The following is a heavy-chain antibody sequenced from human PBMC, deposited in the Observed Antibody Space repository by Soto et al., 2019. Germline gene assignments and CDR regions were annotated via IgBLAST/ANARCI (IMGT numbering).Heavy chain of an antibody. CDR2: INPSGGST. D-gene: IGHD2-2*01. Sequence: AASVKVSCKVSGYTFTSYYMHWVRQAPGQGLEWMGIINPSGGSTSYAQKFQGRVTMTRDTSTSTVYMELSSLRSEDTAVYYCARGDIVVVPAARRYYFDYWGQGTLVTVSS. CDR1: GYTFTSYY. CDR3: ARGDIVVVPAARRYYFDY. J-gene: IGHJ4*02. V-gene: IGHV1-46*01.